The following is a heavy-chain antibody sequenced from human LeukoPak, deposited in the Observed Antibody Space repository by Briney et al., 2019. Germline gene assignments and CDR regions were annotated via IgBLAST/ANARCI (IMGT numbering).Heavy chain of an antibody. CDR3: AVWGVATNPA. Sequence: GGSLRLSCAASGFTFSSYGMHWVRQAPGKGLEWVAFIRYDGSNKYYADSVKGRFTISRDNSKNTLYLQMNSLRAEDTAVYYCAVWGVATNPAWGQGTLVTVSS. CDR1: GFTFSSYG. J-gene: IGHJ4*02. CDR2: IRYDGSNK. D-gene: IGHD3-16*01. V-gene: IGHV3-30*02.